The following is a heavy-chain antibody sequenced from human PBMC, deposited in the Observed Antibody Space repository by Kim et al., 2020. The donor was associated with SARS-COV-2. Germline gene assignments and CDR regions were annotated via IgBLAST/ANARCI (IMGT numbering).Heavy chain of an antibody. D-gene: IGHD2-2*01. J-gene: IGHJ6*03. CDR1: GFTFSTYW. CDR3: VRETPQPGYDYMYV. Sequence: GGSLRLSCAASGFTFSTYWMHWVRQAPGKGLVWVSRIKTDGSDIKYADSVKGRFTASRDNAKNTLFLQMNSLRAEDTAVYHCVRETPQPGYDYMYVWGKG. V-gene: IGHV3-74*01. CDR2: IKTDGSDI.